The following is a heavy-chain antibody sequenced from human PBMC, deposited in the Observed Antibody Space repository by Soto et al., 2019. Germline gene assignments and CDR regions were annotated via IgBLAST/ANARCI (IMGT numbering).Heavy chain of an antibody. CDR3: ARLIFHDYVWGSPYYFDY. Sequence: SETLSLTCTVSGGSISNSYWSWIRQSPGKGLEWIGYIYSSGSTNYNPSLKSRVTISVDTSKNQFSLKLSSVTAADTAVYYCARLIFHDYVWGSPYYFDYWGQGTLVTVS. CDR1: GGSISNSY. J-gene: IGHJ4*02. V-gene: IGHV4-59*08. D-gene: IGHD3-16*01. CDR2: IYSSGST.